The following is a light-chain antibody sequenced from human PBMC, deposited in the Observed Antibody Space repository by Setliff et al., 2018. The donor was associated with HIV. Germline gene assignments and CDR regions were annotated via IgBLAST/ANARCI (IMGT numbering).Light chain of an antibody. CDR3: CSYASNRARV. CDR2: DVN. Sequence: QSALAQPASVSVSPGKSITIPRTGTSSDVGGYDSVSWYQQHPGKAPKLLIYDVNNRTSGVSYRFSGSKSGNTASLTISALQADDDADYYCCSYASNRARVFGTGTKVTVL. J-gene: IGLJ1*01. V-gene: IGLV2-14*03. CDR1: SSDVGGYDS.